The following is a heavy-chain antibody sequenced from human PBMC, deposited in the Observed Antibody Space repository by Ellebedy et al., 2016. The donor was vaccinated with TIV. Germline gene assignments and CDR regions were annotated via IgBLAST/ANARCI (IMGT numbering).Heavy chain of an antibody. V-gene: IGHV4-30-4*01. CDR2: IYYSGST. Sequence: MPSETLSLTCTVSGGSISSGDYYWSWIRQSPGKGLEWIGYIYYSGSTFYNPSLRSRVTISVDTSKNQFSLELTSVTAADTAVYYCARDLVFSSNRFDPWGQGTLVTVSS. CDR3: ARDLVFSSNRFDP. CDR1: GGSISSGDYY. D-gene: IGHD2-21*02. J-gene: IGHJ5*02.